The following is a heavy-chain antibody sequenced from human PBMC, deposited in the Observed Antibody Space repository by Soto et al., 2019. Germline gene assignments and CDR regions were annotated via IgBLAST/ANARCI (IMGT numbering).Heavy chain of an antibody. D-gene: IGHD1-26*01. CDR3: ARPRAVGALDAYDI. CDR2: IWSDGSNK. Sequence: QVQLVESGGGVVQPGRSLRLSCAASGFTFNSFGMHCVRQAPGKGLEWVAVIWSDGSNKYFADSVKGRFTISRDNSKSTLYLQMNSLRDEDTALYYCARPRAVGALDAYDIWGQGTMVTVSS. J-gene: IGHJ3*02. V-gene: IGHV3-33*01. CDR1: GFTFNSFG.